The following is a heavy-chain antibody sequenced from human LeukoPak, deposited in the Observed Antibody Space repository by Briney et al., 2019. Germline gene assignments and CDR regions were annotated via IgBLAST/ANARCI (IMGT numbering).Heavy chain of an antibody. CDR2: INHGGDT. J-gene: IGHJ6*02. V-gene: IGHV4-34*01. D-gene: IGHD7-27*01. Sequence: SETVSLTCAVYGGSFSGYQWTWIRQPPGKGLEWIGEINHGGDTNYNSSLKSRVTISIDTSKNQFSLKLRSVTAADTAVYYCARPGQLGTLYYGMDVWSQGTTVTVSS. CDR1: GGSFSGYQ. CDR3: ARPGQLGTLYYGMDV.